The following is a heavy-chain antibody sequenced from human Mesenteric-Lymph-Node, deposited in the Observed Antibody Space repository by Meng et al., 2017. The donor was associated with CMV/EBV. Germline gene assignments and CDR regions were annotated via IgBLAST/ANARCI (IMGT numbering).Heavy chain of an antibody. V-gene: IGHV1-2*02. CDR2: ISAYNGNT. Sequence: ASVKVSCKASGYTFTGYYMHWVRQAPGQGLEWMGWISAYNGNTNYAQKLQGRVTMTRDTSISTAYMEVSSLRFDDTAVYYCARVRQSYFDYWGQGTLVTVSS. CDR1: GYTFTGYY. CDR3: ARVRQSYFDY. J-gene: IGHJ4*02. D-gene: IGHD4-11*01.